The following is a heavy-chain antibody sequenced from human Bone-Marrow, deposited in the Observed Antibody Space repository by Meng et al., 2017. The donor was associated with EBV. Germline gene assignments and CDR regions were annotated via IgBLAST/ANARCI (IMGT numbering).Heavy chain of an antibody. CDR2: ISSSSSSYI. V-gene: IGHV3-21*01. CDR1: GFTFSRDS. CDR3: ARGPVGYCSGGSCYFDY. Sequence: EVQLVESGGGLVTPGGSLSLSCAAAGFTFSRDSMNWVRQAPGKGLEWVSSISSSSSSYIYYADSVKGRFTISRDNAKNSLYLQMNSLRAEDTAVYYCARGPVGYCSGGSCYFDYWGQGTLVTVSS. J-gene: IGHJ4*02. D-gene: IGHD2-15*01.